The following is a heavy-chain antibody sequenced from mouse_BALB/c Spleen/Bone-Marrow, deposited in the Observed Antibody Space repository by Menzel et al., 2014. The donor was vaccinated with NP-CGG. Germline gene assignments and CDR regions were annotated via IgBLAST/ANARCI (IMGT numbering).Heavy chain of an antibody. CDR1: GLSLTSYG. V-gene: IGHV2-9*02. CDR3: ARSTTTDYMDY. D-gene: IGHD1-1*01. J-gene: IGHJ2*01. CDR2: IWAGGTT. Sequence: QVQLQQSAPGLVAPSQSLSITCTVSGLSLTSYGVHWVRQPPGKGLEWLGVIWAGGTTNYNSALMSRLSISKDNSKSQVVIKMNSLQTDDTAMYYCARSTTTDYMDYWGQGTTLTVAS.